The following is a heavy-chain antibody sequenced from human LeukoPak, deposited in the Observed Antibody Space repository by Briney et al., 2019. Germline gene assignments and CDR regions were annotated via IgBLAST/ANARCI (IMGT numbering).Heavy chain of an antibody. J-gene: IGHJ4*02. V-gene: IGHV3-74*01. CDR3: ARVIRDFWSGDVHFDY. CDR2: IHSDGSST. Sequence: GGSLKLSCAASGFTFSSYWMHWVRQAPGKGLAWVSRIHSDGSSTSYADSVKGRFTISRDNAKNTLYLQMNSLRAEDTAVYYCARVIRDFWSGDVHFDYWGQGTLVTVSS. CDR1: GFTFSSYW. D-gene: IGHD3-3*01.